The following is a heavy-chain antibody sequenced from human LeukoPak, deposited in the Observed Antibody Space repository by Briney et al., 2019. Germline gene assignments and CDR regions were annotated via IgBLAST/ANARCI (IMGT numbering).Heavy chain of an antibody. CDR2: NSYSGGT. J-gene: IGHJ3*02. Sequence: PSATLSLTCPVAGASISGQYWSWIRLPPGKGLEWIGYNSYSGGTNYNPSLKSRVTISVYTYKNQFYMKMSSVTAADTDVYYCARDRERAFDIWGQGTLVTVSS. CDR1: GASISGQY. CDR3: ARDRERAFDI. D-gene: IGHD1-26*01. V-gene: IGHV4-59*11.